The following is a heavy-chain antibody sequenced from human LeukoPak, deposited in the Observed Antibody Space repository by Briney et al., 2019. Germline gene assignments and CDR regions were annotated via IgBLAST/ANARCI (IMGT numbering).Heavy chain of an antibody. CDR1: GGSISSYY. J-gene: IGHJ4*02. D-gene: IGHD3-3*01. CDR2: IYYSGST. Sequence: SETLSLTCTVSGGSISSYYWSWIRQPPGKGLEWIGYIYYSGSTNYNPSLKSRVTISVDTSKNQFSLKLSSVTAADTAVYYCARGGYDFWSGLDYWGQGTLVTVSS. CDR3: ARGGYDFWSGLDY. V-gene: IGHV4-59*01.